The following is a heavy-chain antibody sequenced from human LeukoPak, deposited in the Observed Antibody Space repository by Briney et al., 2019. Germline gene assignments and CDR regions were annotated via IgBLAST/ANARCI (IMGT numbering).Heavy chain of an antibody. CDR1: GGSFSGYY. D-gene: IGHD2-2*01. V-gene: IGHV4-34*01. Sequence: SETLSLTCAVYGGSFSGYYWSWIRQPPGKGLEWIGEINHSGSTNYNPSLKSRVTISVDTSKNQFSLKLSSVTAADTAVYYCARGIYCSSTSCYGYYSDYWGQGTLVTVSS. J-gene: IGHJ4*02. CDR2: INHSGST. CDR3: ARGIYCSSTSCYGYYSDY.